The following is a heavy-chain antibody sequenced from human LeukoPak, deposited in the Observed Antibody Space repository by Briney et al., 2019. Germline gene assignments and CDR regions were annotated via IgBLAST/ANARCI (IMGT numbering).Heavy chain of an antibody. Sequence: PGGSLRLSCAASGFTFSSYSMNWVCQAPGKGLEWVSSISRNSNYIYYADSVKGRFTISRDNAKNSLYLQMNSLRAEDTAVYYCTRDLMVRSFDYWGQGTLVTVSS. J-gene: IGHJ4*02. CDR2: ISRNSNYI. CDR3: TRDLMVRSFDY. D-gene: IGHD3-10*01. V-gene: IGHV3-21*06. CDR1: GFTFSSYS.